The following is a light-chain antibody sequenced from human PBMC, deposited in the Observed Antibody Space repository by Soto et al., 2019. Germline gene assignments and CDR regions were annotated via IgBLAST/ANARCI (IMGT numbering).Light chain of an antibody. Sequence: EIVMTQSPATLSLSPGERATLSCRASQSVSSDLAWYQQKPGQAPRLLIYAASTRATGIPARFSGSGSGTEFTLTISSLQSEDFALYYCQHYNDWVKTFGQGTKLEIK. CDR2: AAS. CDR3: QHYNDWVKT. CDR1: QSVSSD. V-gene: IGKV3-15*01. J-gene: IGKJ2*01.